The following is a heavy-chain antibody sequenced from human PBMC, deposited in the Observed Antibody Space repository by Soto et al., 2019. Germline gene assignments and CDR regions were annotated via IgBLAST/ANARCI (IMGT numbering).Heavy chain of an antibody. J-gene: IGHJ4*02. Sequence: GGSLRLSCAVSGFMFSDHYMDWVRQAPGKGLEWVGRSRNKANSYTTEYAASVKGRFTVSRDDSKNSLYLQMNSLKTEDTAVYYCVRGKNSFDYWGQGILVTVSS. CDR1: GFMFSDHY. V-gene: IGHV3-72*01. CDR2: SRNKANSYTT. CDR3: VRGKNSFDY.